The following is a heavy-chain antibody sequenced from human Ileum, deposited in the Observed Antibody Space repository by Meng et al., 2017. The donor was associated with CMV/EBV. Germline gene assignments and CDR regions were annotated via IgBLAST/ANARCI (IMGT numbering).Heavy chain of an antibody. CDR1: GGSISSSSYY. CDR2: IYYSGST. V-gene: IGHV4-39*07. Sequence: SETLSLTCTVSGGSISSSSYYWGWIRQPPGKGLEWMGSIYYSGSTYYNPSLKSRVTISVDTSKNQFSLKLSSVTAADTAVYYCARDHICRYCSSTSCYTCSYYYYGMDVWGQGTTVTVSS. D-gene: IGHD2-2*02. CDR3: ARDHICRYCSSTSCYTCSYYYYGMDV. J-gene: IGHJ6*02.